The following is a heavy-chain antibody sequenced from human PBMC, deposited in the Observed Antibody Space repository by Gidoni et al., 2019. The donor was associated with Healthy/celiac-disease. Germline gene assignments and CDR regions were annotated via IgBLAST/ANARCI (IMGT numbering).Heavy chain of an antibody. CDR1: GFPFSNAW. J-gene: IGHJ5*02. V-gene: IGHV3-15*01. Sequence: EVQLVESGGGLVKPGGSIRHSCSASGFPFSNAWMRWVRQAPGKGLVWVGRIKSKTDGGTTDYAAPVKGRFTISRDDSKNTLYLQMNSLKTEDTAVYYCTTDFHVALFDPWGQGTLVTVSS. D-gene: IGHD5-12*01. CDR2: IKSKTDGGTT. CDR3: TTDFHVALFDP.